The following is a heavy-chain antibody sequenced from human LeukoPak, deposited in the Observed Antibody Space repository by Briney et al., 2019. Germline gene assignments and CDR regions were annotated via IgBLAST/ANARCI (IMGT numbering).Heavy chain of an antibody. D-gene: IGHD3-10*01. V-gene: IGHV3-7*01. CDR1: GFTFSSYW. CDR3: ARGSYYGSGSVDY. J-gene: IGHJ4*02. CDR2: TRQDGSQK. Sequence: GGSLRLSCAASGFTFSSYWMSWVRQAPGKGLEWVATTRQDGSQKYYVDSVKGRFTISRDNAKNSLYLQMNSLRAEDTAVYYCARGSYYGSGSVDYWGQGTLVTVSA.